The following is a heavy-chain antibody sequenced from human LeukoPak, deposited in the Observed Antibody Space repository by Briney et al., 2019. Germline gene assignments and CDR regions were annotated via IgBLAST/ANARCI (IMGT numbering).Heavy chain of an antibody. D-gene: IGHD3-22*01. V-gene: IGHV7-4-1*02. CDR2: INTNTGNP. CDR1: GYTFSNYA. J-gene: IGHJ4*02. CDR3: ARGRYLDSTA. Sequence: ASVKVSCKASGYTFSNYAMNWVRQAPGQGLEWMGWINTNTGNPTYAQGFTGRFVFSLDTFVSTAYLQISSLEADDTAVYYCARGRYLDSTAWGQGTLVTVSS.